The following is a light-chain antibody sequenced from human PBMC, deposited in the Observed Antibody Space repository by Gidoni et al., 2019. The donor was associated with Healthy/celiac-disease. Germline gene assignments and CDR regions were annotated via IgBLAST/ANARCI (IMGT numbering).Light chain of an antibody. J-gene: IGKJ3*01. CDR3: QQRSNWPPMVT. Sequence: EIVLTQSPATLSLSPGESATLSCRASQRVSSYLAWYQQKPGQAPRLLIYDASNRATGIPARFSGSGSGTDFTLTISSLEPEDFAVYYCQQRSNWPPMVTFGPGTKVDIK. CDR1: QRVSSY. CDR2: DAS. V-gene: IGKV3-11*01.